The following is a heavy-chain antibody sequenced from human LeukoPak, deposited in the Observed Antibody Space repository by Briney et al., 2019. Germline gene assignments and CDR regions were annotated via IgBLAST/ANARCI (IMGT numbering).Heavy chain of an antibody. V-gene: IGHV3-7*01. D-gene: IGHD1-20*01. Sequence: GGSLRLACEASGFTFSNYWMSWVRQAPGKGLEWVANIKYDGSEKYYVDSVKGRFTISRDNAKNSLYLQMNSLRAEDTAVYYCARDNWIEAHYFDYWGQGTLVTVSS. CDR1: GFTFSNYW. CDR2: IKYDGSEK. J-gene: IGHJ4*02. CDR3: ARDNWIEAHYFDY.